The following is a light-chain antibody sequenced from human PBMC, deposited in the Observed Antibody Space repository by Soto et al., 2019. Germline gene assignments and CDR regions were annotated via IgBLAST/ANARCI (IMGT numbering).Light chain of an antibody. CDR3: GSFTTSRIWV. Sequence: QSALTQPTSVSVSPGQSITVSCTGSSRDFGDDKYVSWYQQQPGKGPNLLIYGVNSRPSGISNRFSGSKSGNTASLTISGLQVEDEAEYFCGSFTTSRIWVFGGGTKLTVL. V-gene: IGLV2-14*01. CDR1: SRDFGDDKY. CDR2: GVN. J-gene: IGLJ3*02.